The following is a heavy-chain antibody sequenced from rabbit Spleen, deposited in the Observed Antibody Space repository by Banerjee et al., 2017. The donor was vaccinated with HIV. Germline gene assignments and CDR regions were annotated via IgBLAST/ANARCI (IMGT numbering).Heavy chain of an antibody. CDR3: GRDANGDVRLSRLDL. CDR1: GFDFSSSYY. CDR2: IGSGATGNT. J-gene: IGHJ3*01. D-gene: IGHD2-1*01. Sequence: LEESGGDLVKPGASLTLTCKASGFDFSSSYYMCWVRQAPGKGLEWIGCIGSGATGNTYYASWAKGRFTISKTSSTTLTLQMTSLTAADTATYFCGRDANGDVRLSRLDLWGQGTLVTVS. V-gene: IGHV1S40*01.